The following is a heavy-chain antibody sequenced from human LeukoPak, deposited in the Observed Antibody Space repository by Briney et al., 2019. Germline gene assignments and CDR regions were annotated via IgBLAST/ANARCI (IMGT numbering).Heavy chain of an antibody. D-gene: IGHD3-10*01. V-gene: IGHV3-23*01. Sequence: GGSLLLPCAASGFTFSSYAMSWVRRAPGKGREWVSAISGSGGSTYYAASVKGRFTISRDNSKNTLYLQMNSLRAEDTAVYYCAKGNRADPDAFDIWGQGTMVTVSS. CDR3: AKGNRADPDAFDI. J-gene: IGHJ3*02. CDR1: GFTFSSYA. CDR2: ISGSGGST.